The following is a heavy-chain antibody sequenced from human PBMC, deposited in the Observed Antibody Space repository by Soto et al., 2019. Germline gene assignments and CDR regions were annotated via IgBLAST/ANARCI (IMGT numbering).Heavy chain of an antibody. V-gene: IGHV1-46*01. J-gene: IGHJ4*02. CDR3: AAFSVFGWNLIEGDY. CDR1: GYTFTSYY. Sequence: ASVKVSCKASGYTFTSYYMHWVRQAPGQGLEWMGIINPSGGSTSYAQKFQGRVTMTRDTSTSTVYMELSSLRSEDTAVYYCAAFSVFGWNLIEGDYWGQGTLVTVSS. D-gene: IGHD3-16*01. CDR2: INPSGGST.